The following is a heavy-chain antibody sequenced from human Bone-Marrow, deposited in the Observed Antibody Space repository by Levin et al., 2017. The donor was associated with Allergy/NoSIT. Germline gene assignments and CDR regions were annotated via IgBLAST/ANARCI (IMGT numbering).Heavy chain of an antibody. V-gene: IGHV4-39*01. CDR1: GVSVSNTRYY. Sequence: AGGSLRLSCTVSGVSVSNTRYYWAWIRQPPGKRLEWIGTIYYSGSSDYNPSLKSRVTMSLETSTNQFSLNLKSVTAAATAVYYCARLADYVWGSFRTDFDYWGQGTRVSVSS. J-gene: IGHJ4*02. D-gene: IGHD3-16*02. CDR2: IYYSGSS. CDR3: ARLADYVWGSFRTDFDY.